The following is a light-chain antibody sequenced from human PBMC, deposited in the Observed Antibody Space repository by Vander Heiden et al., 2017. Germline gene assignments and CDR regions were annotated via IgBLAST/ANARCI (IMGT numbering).Light chain of an antibody. CDR1: QSISSY. V-gene: IGKV1-39*01. CDR3: QESDSTPRT. J-gene: IGKJ1*01. Sequence: DIQLTQSPSSLSASVGDRVSITCRASQSISSYLNWYQHKPGKAPKLLIYAASSLQSGVPSRFSGSGSGTDFTLTISMLQPEDFATYYCQESDSTPRTFGPGTKVEIK. CDR2: AAS.